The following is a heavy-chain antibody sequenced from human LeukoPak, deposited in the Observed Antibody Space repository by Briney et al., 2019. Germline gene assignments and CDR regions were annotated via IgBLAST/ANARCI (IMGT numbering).Heavy chain of an antibody. J-gene: IGHJ3*02. CDR1: GGSISSYY. D-gene: IGHD3-22*01. Sequence: PSETLSLTCTVSGGSISSYYWSWIRQPPGKGLEWIGYIYYSGSTNYNPSLKSRVTISVDTSKNQFSLKLSSVTAADTAVYYCARHRYYYDSSGCYAYPDAFDIWGQGTMVTVSS. V-gene: IGHV4-59*08. CDR3: ARHRYYYDSSGCYAYPDAFDI. CDR2: IYYSGST.